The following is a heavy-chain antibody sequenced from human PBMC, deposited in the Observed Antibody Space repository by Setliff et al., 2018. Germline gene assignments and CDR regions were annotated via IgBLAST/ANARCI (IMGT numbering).Heavy chain of an antibody. V-gene: IGHV4-59*01. Sequence: PSETLSLTCTVSDGSLSTYYWSWIRQPPGKGLEFIGYVYYSGTATYNVSLKSRVSISVDTSKNQLSLTLSSVTAADTAVYYCVREGYSEYFQDWGRGTLVTVSS. CDR3: VREGYSEYFQD. CDR1: DGSLSTYY. D-gene: IGHD1-1*01. CDR2: VYYSGTA. J-gene: IGHJ1*01.